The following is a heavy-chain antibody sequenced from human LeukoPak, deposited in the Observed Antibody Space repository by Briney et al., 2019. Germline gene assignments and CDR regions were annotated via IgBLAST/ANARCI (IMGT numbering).Heavy chain of an antibody. CDR3: ARPIHSYYYDSSGSTGPNWFDP. CDR2: IYYSGST. V-gene: IGHV4-39*01. J-gene: IGHJ5*02. D-gene: IGHD3-22*01. CDR1: GGSISSSSYY. Sequence: SETLCLTCTVSGGSISSSSYYWGWIRQPPGKGLEWIGSIYYSGSTYYNPSLKSRVTISVDASKNQFSLKLSSVTAADTAVYYCARPIHSYYYDSSGSTGPNWFDPWGQGTLVTVSS.